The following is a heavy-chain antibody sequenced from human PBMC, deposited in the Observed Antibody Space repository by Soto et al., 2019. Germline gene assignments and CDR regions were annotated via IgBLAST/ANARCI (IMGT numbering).Heavy chain of an antibody. J-gene: IGHJ6*02. D-gene: IGHD2-15*01. CDR1: GFTFSSYW. CDR2: IKQDGSEK. CDR3: AREGGGCSGGSCSRSFPIYYYYGMDV. Sequence: GGSLRLSCAASGFTFSSYWMSWVRQAPGKGLEWVANIKQDGSEKYYVDSVKGGFTISRDNAKNSLYLQMNSLRAEETVVYYCAREGGGCSGGSCSRSFPIYYYYGMDVWGQGTTVTVSS. V-gene: IGHV3-7*05.